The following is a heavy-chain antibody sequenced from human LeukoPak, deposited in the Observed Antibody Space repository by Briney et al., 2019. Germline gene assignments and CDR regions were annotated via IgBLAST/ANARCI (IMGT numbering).Heavy chain of an antibody. D-gene: IGHD2-2*02. CDR3: ARSYCSSTSCYIYWFDP. CDR1: GGSFSGYY. Sequence: KASETLSLTCAGYGGSFSGYYWSWLRQPPGKGLEWVGEINHSGSTNYNPSLKSRVTISVDTSKNQFSLKLSSVTAADTAVYYCARSYCSSTSCYIYWFDPWGQGTLVTVSS. J-gene: IGHJ5*02. V-gene: IGHV4-34*01. CDR2: INHSGST.